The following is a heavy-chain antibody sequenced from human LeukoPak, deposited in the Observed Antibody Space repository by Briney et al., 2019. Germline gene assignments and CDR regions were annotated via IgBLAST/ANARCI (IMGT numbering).Heavy chain of an antibody. CDR3: ARNVGY. Sequence: GGSLRLSCAASGFTFSSYGMHWVRQAPGKGLEWVAVIWYDGSNKYYADSVKGRFTISRDNSKNTVYLQMNSLRDEDTAVYYCARNVGYWGQGTLVTVSS. CDR2: IWYDGSNK. J-gene: IGHJ4*02. CDR1: GFTFSSYG. V-gene: IGHV3-33*01. D-gene: IGHD1-26*01.